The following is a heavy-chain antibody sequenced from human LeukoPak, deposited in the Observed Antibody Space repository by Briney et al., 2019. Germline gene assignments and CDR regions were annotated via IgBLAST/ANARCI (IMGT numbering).Heavy chain of an antibody. Sequence: GASVKVSCKASGYTFTSYGISWVRQAPGQGLEWMGWISTYNGITNYAQRLQGRVTMTTDTSTSTAYMELRSLRSDDTAVYYCATTQTPGYYYDYWGQGTLVTVSS. CDR3: ATTQTPGYYYDY. D-gene: IGHD3-22*01. CDR1: GYTFTSYG. V-gene: IGHV1-18*01. CDR2: ISTYNGIT. J-gene: IGHJ4*02.